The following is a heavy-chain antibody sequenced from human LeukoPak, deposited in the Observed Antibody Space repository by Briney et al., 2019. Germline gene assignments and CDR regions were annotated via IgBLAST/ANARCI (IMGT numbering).Heavy chain of an antibody. J-gene: IGHJ3*02. CDR3: TTDDEGYYYDSSGYFAFDI. CDR1: GFTFSNAW. Sequence: GGSLRLSCAASGFTFSNAWMSWVRQAPGKGLEWVGRIKSKTDGGTTDYAAPVKGRFTISRDDSKNTLYLQMNSLKTEDTAVYYCTTDDEGYYYDSSGYFAFDIWGQGTMVTVSS. CDR2: IKSKTDGGTT. D-gene: IGHD3-22*01. V-gene: IGHV3-15*01.